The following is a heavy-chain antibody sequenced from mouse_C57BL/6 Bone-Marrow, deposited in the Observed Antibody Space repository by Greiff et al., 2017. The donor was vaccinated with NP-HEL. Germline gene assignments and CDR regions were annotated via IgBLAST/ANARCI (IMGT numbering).Heavy chain of an antibody. J-gene: IGHJ3*01. Sequence: QVQLQQPGAELVRPGSSVKLSCKASGYTFTSYWMDWVKQRPGQGLEWIGNIYPSDSETHYNQKFKDKATLTVDKSSSTAYMQLSSLTSEDSAVYYCARHYSNYVWFADWGQGTLVTVSA. D-gene: IGHD2-5*01. V-gene: IGHV1-61*01. CDR3: ARHYSNYVWFAD. CDR2: IYPSDSET. CDR1: GYTFTSYW.